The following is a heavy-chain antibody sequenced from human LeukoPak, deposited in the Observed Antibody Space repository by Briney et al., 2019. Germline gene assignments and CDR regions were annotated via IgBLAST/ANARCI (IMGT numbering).Heavy chain of an antibody. CDR3: SYFYDSSGHYIY. CDR1: GFTFSSYA. Sequence: PGRSLRLSCAASGFTFSSYAMHWVRQAPGKGLEWVSAISGSGDSAYYADSVKGRFTISRDNSKNTLYLQMNSLRAEDTAIYYCSYFYDSSGHYIYWGQGTLVTVSS. J-gene: IGHJ4*02. V-gene: IGHV3-23*01. CDR2: ISGSGDSA. D-gene: IGHD3-22*01.